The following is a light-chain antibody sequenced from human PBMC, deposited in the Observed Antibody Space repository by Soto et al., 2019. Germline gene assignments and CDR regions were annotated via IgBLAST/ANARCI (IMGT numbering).Light chain of an antibody. CDR3: LLSYNGPYG. J-gene: IGLJ1*01. Sequence: AVVTQEPSLTVSPGGTVTLTCGSSTXAVTNGHYPYWFQQKPGQAPRTLIYDTTNRHSWTPARFSGSLLGGKAALTLSGAQPEDEAEYYCLLSYNGPYGCGTGSKVTVL. V-gene: IGLV7-46*01. CDR2: DTT. CDR1: TXAVTNGHY.